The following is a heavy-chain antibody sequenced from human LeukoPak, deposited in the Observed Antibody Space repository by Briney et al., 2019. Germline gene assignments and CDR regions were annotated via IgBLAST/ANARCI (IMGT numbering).Heavy chain of an antibody. V-gene: IGHV1-24*01. J-gene: IGHJ6*02. CDR3: ATRGGATMPGYYYYDGMDV. Sequence: ASVKVSCKVSGYTLSELSMHWVRQAPGKGLEWMGGFDPEDGETIYAQKFQGRVTMTEDTSTDTAYMELSSLRSEDTAVYYCATRGGATMPGYYYYDGMDVWGQGTTVTVSS. CDR1: GYTLSELS. D-gene: IGHD5-12*01. CDR2: FDPEDGET.